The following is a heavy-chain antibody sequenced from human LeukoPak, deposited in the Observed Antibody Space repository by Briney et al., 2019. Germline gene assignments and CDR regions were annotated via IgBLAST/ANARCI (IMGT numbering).Heavy chain of an antibody. CDR1: GGSISSYY. D-gene: IGHD1-26*01. CDR3: ARELGDAFDI. CDR2: IYTSGST. V-gene: IGHV4-4*07. Sequence: SETLSLTCTVSGGSISSYYWSWIRQPAGKGLGWIGRIYTSGSTNYNPSLKSRVTMSVDTSKNQFSLKLSSVTAADTAVYYCARELGDAFDIWGQGTMVTVSS. J-gene: IGHJ3*02.